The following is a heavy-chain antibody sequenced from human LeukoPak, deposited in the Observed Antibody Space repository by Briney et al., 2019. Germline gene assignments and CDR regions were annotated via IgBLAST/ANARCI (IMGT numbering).Heavy chain of an antibody. Sequence: ASVKVSCKVSGYTLTELSMHWVRQAPGKGLEWMGGFDPEDGETIYAQKFQGRVTMTEDTSTDTAYMELSSLRSEDTAVYYCATVKPGTYDILTGYYPFDYWGQGTLVTVSS. J-gene: IGHJ4*02. CDR2: FDPEDGET. CDR3: ATVKPGTYDILTGYYPFDY. V-gene: IGHV1-24*01. CDR1: GYTLTELS. D-gene: IGHD3-9*01.